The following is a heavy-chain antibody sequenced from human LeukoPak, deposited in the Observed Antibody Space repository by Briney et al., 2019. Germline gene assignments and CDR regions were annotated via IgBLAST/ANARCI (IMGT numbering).Heavy chain of an antibody. D-gene: IGHD3-9*01. CDR2: ISSSSSYI. Sequence: AGGSLRLSCAASGFTFSSYSMNWVRQAPGKGLEWISSISSSSSYIYYADSVKGRFTISRDNAKNSLYLQMNSLRAEDTAVYYCARDKLHPGYDILTGYYDYWGQGTLVTVSS. CDR3: ARDKLHPGYDILTGYYDY. CDR1: GFTFSSYS. V-gene: IGHV3-21*01. J-gene: IGHJ4*02.